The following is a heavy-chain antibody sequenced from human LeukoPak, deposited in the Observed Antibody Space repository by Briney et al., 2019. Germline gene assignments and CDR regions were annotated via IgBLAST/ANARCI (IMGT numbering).Heavy chain of an antibody. CDR3: ARDIGSYVDTDYYYYMDV. CDR2: TYYRAKWYN. V-gene: IGHV6-1*01. CDR1: GDSVSSNSAA. J-gene: IGHJ6*03. Sequence: SQTLSLTCAISGDSVSSNSAAWNWIRQSPSRGLEWLGRTYYRAKWYNDYAVSVKSRITINPDTSKNQFSLQLNSVTPEDTAVYYCARDIGSYVDTDYYYYMDVWGKGTTVTISS. D-gene: IGHD5-18*01.